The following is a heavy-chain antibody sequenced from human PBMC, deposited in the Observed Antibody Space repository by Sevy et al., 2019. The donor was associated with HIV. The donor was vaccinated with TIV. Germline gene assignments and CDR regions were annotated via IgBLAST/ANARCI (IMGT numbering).Heavy chain of an antibody. V-gene: IGHV3-33*01. J-gene: IGHJ4*02. CDR2: IWFDGSNT. CDR3: ARDLEFYDYGDYGPAFMPDY. Sequence: GGSLRLSCAASGFTFSTYGMHWVRQAPGKGLEWVAVIWFDGSNTYYADSVKGRFTISREIAKNTLNLQMNSLRVEDKAVYYCARDLEFYDYGDYGPAFMPDYWGQGTLVTVSS. CDR1: GFTFSTYG. D-gene: IGHD4-17*01.